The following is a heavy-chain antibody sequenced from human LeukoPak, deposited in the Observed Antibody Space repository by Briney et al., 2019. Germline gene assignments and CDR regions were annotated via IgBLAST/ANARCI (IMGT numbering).Heavy chain of an antibody. D-gene: IGHD6-13*01. CDR2: INPSGGST. V-gene: IGHV1-46*01. J-gene: IGHJ3*02. Sequence: ASVKVSCKASGYTFTSYYMHWVRQAPGQGLEWMGIINPSGGSTSYAQKFQGRVTMTRDMSTSTVYMELSSLRSEDTAVYYCASRGSSSWYRGGDAFDIWGQGTMVTVSS. CDR3: ASRGSSSWYRGGDAFDI. CDR1: GYTFTSYY.